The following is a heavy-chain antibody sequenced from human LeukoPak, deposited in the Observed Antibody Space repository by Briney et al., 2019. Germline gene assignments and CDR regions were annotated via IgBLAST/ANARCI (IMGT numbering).Heavy chain of an antibody. J-gene: IGHJ4*02. CDR1: GFTFSSYT. Sequence: GRSLRLSCAASGFTFSSYTMNWVRRAPGKGLEWVANIKQDGSEKNYVDSVKGRFTISRDNAKNSLYLQMNNLRVEDTAMYYCAGGTGFIIKDWGQGTLVTVSS. D-gene: IGHD3-9*01. CDR3: AGGTGFIIKD. V-gene: IGHV3-7*03. CDR2: IKQDGSEK.